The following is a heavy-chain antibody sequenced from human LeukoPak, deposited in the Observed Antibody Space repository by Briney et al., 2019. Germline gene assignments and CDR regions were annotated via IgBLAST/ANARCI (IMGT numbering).Heavy chain of an antibody. Sequence: SETLSLTCAVYGGSFSGYYWSWIRQPPGKGLEWIGEINHSGSTNYNPSLKSRVTMSVDTSKNQFSLKLSSVTAADTAVYYCASDYYDSSGYQLGGQGTLVTVSS. CDR2: INHSGST. CDR3: ASDYYDSSGYQL. V-gene: IGHV4-34*01. J-gene: IGHJ4*02. CDR1: GGSFSGYY. D-gene: IGHD3-22*01.